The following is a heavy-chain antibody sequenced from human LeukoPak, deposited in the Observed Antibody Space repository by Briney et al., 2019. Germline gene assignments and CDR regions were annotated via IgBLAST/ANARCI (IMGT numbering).Heavy chain of an antibody. J-gene: IGHJ4*02. CDR2: VYSGAGGST. CDR3: AKDQRQQLLPYHFDY. D-gene: IGHD6-13*01. CDR1: GLRVSDYY. Sequence: GGSLRLSCAASGLRVSDYYMSWVRQAPGKGLEWVSVVYSGAGGSTYYAESVKGRFTISRDNSKNTLYLQMNSLRAEDTALYYCAKDQRQQLLPYHFDYWGQGTLVTVSS. V-gene: IGHV3-23*01.